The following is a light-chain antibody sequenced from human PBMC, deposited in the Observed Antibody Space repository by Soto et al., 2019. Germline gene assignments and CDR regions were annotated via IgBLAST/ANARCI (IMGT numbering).Light chain of an antibody. CDR2: AVT. Sequence: QSVLTQPPSASGSPGQSGTISCTGTSSDVGGYNYVSWYQHHPGKAPKLMIYAVTNRPSGVPDRFSASKSGNTASLTVSALQAEDEADYYCSSYARNNTPYVFGTGPKVTVL. J-gene: IGLJ1*01. V-gene: IGLV2-8*01. CDR1: SSDVGGYNY. CDR3: SSYARNNTPYV.